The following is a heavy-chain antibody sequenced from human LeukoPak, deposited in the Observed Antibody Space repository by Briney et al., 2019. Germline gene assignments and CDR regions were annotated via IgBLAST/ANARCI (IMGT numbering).Heavy chain of an antibody. CDR2: IYYSGST. V-gene: IGHV4-59*01. J-gene: IGHJ3*02. Sequence: SETLSLTCTVSGGSISSYYWSWIRQPPGKGLEWIGYIYYSGSTNCNPSLKSRVTISVDTSKNQFSLKLSSVTAADTAVYYCARTLMSFDIWGQGTMVTVSS. CDR1: GGSISSYY. CDR3: ARTLMSFDI. D-gene: IGHD3-16*01.